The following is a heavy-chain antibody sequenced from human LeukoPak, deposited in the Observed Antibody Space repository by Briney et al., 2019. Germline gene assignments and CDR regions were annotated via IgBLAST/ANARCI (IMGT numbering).Heavy chain of an antibody. CDR1: GGSISSYY. D-gene: IGHD3-10*01. V-gene: IGHV4-59*01. CDR2: IYYSWST. Sequence: SETLSLTCTVSGGSISSYYWSWIRQPPGKGLVWLGYIYYSWSTNFNPSLKSRVTISVDTSKNQFSLKLSSVTAAGTAVYYCARGFSDGSGSYFSALVYYYYGMDVWGQGTTVTVSS. CDR3: ARGFSDGSGSYFSALVYYYYGMDV. J-gene: IGHJ6*02.